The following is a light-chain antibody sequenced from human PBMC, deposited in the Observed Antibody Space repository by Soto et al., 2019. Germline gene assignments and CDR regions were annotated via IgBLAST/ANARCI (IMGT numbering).Light chain of an antibody. CDR1: QIVSSDH. CDR3: QQYGSSPPYT. CDR2: GAS. Sequence: EILLTQSPGTLSLSPGQRATLSCRASQIVSSDHLAWYQQKPGQAPRLLIYGASNRPIGIPDMFSGSGSGTDFTLTISRLEPEDFAVYYCQQYGSSPPYTFGQGTKLEI. J-gene: IGKJ2*01. V-gene: IGKV3-20*01.